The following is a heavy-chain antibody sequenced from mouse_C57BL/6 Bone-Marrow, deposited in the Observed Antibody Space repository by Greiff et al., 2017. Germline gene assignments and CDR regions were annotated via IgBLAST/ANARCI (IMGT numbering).Heavy chain of an antibody. CDR1: GYTFTSYG. Sequence: VQLQQSGAELARPGASVKPSCKASGYTFTSYGISWVKQRTGQGLEWIGEIYPRSGNTYYNEKFKGKATLTADKSSSTAYMELRSLTSEDSAVYFCAWPSPWFAYWGQGTLVTVSA. CDR2: IYPRSGNT. V-gene: IGHV1-81*01. J-gene: IGHJ3*01. CDR3: AWPSPWFAY.